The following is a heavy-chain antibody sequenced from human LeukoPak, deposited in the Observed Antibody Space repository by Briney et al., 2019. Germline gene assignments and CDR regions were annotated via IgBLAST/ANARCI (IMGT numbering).Heavy chain of an antibody. V-gene: IGHV1-46*01. J-gene: IGHJ5*02. CDR3: ARGASYNWFDP. D-gene: IGHD3-16*01. CDR2: INPCGGGR. CDR1: GYTFTRYY. Sequence: ASVKVSCKASGYTFTRYYMHLVRKAPGQGLEWMGIINPCGGGRIYAEKFLGRVTMTRDMSTSTVYMELSSLRSEDTAVYYCARGASYNWFDPWGQGTLVTVSS.